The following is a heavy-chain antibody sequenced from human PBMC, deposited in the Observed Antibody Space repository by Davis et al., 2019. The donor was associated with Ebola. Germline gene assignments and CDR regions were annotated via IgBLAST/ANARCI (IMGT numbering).Heavy chain of an antibody. CDR1: GLTLTNAW. CDR2: IHHDGGEK. CDR3: ARGGQHFSFFDY. V-gene: IGHV3-7*01. J-gene: IGHJ4*02. D-gene: IGHD3-3*02. Sequence: GESLKISCAASGLTLTNAWMSWVRQAPGKGLEWVASIHHDGGEKYYLESVKGRFTISRDNTKTSLYLQMNSLRAEDTAVYYCARGGQHFSFFDYWGQGTLVTVSS.